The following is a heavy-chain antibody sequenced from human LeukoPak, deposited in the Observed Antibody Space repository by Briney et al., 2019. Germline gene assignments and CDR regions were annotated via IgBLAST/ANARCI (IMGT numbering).Heavy chain of an antibody. J-gene: IGHJ4*02. CDR3: AKASWVSSTDAVR. CDR2: SRGNGDT. V-gene: IGHV3-23*01. Sequence: PGGSLRLSCAASGLSLSSFAMSWVRQGPARGLEWVSSSRGNGDTFYADSVRGRFTLFSDSSTNTVYFQLNNLRVEDTAIYYCAKASWVSSTDAVRWGQGTLVTVSS. CDR1: GLSLSSFA. D-gene: IGHD3-16*01.